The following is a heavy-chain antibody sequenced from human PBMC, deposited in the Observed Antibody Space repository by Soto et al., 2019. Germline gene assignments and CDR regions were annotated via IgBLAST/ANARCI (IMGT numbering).Heavy chain of an antibody. Sequence: EVQLVESGGGLVEPGGSLRLSCAASGFTFNGAWMNWVRQAPGQGLEWVGRVKSKVDGGSIDYAAPVRGRFTISRDDSRNTVDLQMNNLSAEDAAMYYCSADLPDWGAYAFDYWGQGTLVTVSS. CDR2: VKSKVDGGSI. D-gene: IGHD3-16*01. CDR3: SADLPDWGAYAFDY. CDR1: GFTFNGAW. V-gene: IGHV3-15*07. J-gene: IGHJ4*02.